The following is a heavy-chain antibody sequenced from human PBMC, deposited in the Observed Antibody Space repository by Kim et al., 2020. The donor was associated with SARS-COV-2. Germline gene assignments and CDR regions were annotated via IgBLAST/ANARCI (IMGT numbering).Heavy chain of an antibody. V-gene: IGHV3-48*03. D-gene: IGHD4-17*01. J-gene: IGHJ4*02. Sequence: ADTVQGRFIISRDNAKHSLYLQMNSLRDEDTAIYYCARDSNYGGTFDYWGQGALVTVSS. CDR3: ARDSNYGGTFDY.